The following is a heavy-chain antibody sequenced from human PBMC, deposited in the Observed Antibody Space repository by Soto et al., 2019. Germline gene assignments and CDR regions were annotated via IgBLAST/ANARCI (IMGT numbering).Heavy chain of an antibody. CDR2: IDPSDSYT. V-gene: IGHV5-10-1*01. Sequence: GESLKISCKGSGYSFTSYWISWVRQMPGKGLEWMGRIDPSDSYTNYSPSFQGHVTISADKSISTAYLQWSSLKASDTAMYYCARHHYYGSGHYGVDVWGQGTTVTVSS. CDR1: GYSFTSYW. CDR3: ARHHYYGSGHYGVDV. D-gene: IGHD3-10*01. J-gene: IGHJ6*02.